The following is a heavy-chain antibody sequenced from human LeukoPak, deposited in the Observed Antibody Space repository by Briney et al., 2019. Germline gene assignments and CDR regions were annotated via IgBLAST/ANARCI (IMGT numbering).Heavy chain of an antibody. J-gene: IGHJ4*02. Sequence: GGSLRLSCAASGFTFSSYAMSWVRQAPGKGLEWVSAISGSGGSTYYADSVKGRFTISRDNAENSLYLQMNSLRAEDTAVYYCARETSTGVCLDYWGQGTLVTVSS. D-gene: IGHD3-10*01. CDR2: ISGSGGST. V-gene: IGHV3-23*01. CDR3: ARETSTGVCLDY. CDR1: GFTFSSYA.